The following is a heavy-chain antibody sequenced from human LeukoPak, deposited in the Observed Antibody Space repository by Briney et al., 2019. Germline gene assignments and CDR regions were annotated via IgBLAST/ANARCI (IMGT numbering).Heavy chain of an antibody. CDR2: ISSTGSYI. D-gene: IGHD2-15*01. Sequence: GGSLRLSCASSGFTFSSYSMNWVRQAPGKGLEWVSSISSTGSYIYYTDSMKGRFTISRDNAKNSLYLQMNSLRAEDTAVYYCAKDRCSGYSCYSPNLWGQGTLVTVSS. J-gene: IGHJ5*02. CDR1: GFTFSSYS. V-gene: IGHV3-21*01. CDR3: AKDRCSGYSCYSPNL.